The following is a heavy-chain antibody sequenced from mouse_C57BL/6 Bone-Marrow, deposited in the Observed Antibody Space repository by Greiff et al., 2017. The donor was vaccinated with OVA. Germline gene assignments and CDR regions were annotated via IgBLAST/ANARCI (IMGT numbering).Heavy chain of an antibody. D-gene: IGHD4-1*01. CDR3: ARDPQTGTAMDY. CDR1: GFTFSSYA. J-gene: IGHJ4*01. Sequence: EVQLVESGGGLVKPGGSLKLSCAASGFTFSSYAMSWVRQTPEKRLEWVATISDGGSYTYYPDNVKGRFTISRDNAKNNLYLQMSHLKSEDTAMYYCARDPQTGTAMDYWGQGTSVTVSS. CDR2: ISDGGSYT. V-gene: IGHV5-4*01.